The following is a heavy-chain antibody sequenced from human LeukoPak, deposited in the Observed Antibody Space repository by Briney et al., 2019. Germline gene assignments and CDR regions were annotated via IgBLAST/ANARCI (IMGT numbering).Heavy chain of an antibody. V-gene: IGHV1-8*01. D-gene: IGHD6-19*01. CDR3: ARGEQWLVPENYYYYYGMDV. Sequence: GASVKVSCKAPGYTFTSYDINWVRQATGQGLEWMGWMNPNSGNTGYAQKFQGRVTMTRNTSISTAYMELSSLRSEDTAVYYCARGEQWLVPENYYYYYGMDVWGQGTTVTVSS. J-gene: IGHJ6*02. CDR2: MNPNSGNT. CDR1: GYTFTSYD.